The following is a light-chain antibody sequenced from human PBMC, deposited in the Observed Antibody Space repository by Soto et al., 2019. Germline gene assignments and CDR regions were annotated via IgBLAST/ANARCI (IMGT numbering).Light chain of an antibody. CDR2: KAS. J-gene: IGKJ5*01. V-gene: IGKV1-5*03. CDR3: QQYNIYPT. Sequence: DIQLTQSPSSLSASVGDRVTITCRASQSISNFLNWYQQRPGQAPKLLIYKASRLETGVPSRFSGSGSGTEFTLTISSLQPEDFATYYCQQYNIYPTFGQGTRLEIK. CDR1: QSISNF.